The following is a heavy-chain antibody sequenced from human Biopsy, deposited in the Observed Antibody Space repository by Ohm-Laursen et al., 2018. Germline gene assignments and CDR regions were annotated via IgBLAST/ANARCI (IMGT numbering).Heavy chain of an antibody. D-gene: IGHD3-16*02. J-gene: IGHJ4*02. Sequence: SLRLSCAASGLTFTTALMSWVRQAPGKGLEWVGRIKSKTDGGTIDYAASVKGRIIISRDDSKMTVYLQMNNLKTEDTGVYYCTTYQYWGQGTLVTVSS. CDR3: TTYQY. CDR2: IKSKTDGGTI. CDR1: GLTFTTAL. V-gene: IGHV3-15*01.